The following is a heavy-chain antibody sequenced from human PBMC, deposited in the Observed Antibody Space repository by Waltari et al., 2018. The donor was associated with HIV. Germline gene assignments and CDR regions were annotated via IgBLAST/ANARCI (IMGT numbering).Heavy chain of an antibody. D-gene: IGHD1-1*01. Sequence: EVRLVESGGGLGQPGGSLRLSCAGSGFTFSRYWMHWVRQTPGKGLEGVLRIKPDGTQTDYADSVKGRFTISRDNAKSTLHLQLNALSVEDTALYFCTGDTFGNDDFWGQGVLVTVSS. CDR2: IKPDGTQT. V-gene: IGHV3-74*01. J-gene: IGHJ4*02. CDR1: GFTFSRYW. CDR3: TGDTFGNDDF.